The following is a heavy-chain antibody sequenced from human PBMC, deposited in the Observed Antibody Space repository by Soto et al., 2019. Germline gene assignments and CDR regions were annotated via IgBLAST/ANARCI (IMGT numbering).Heavy chain of an antibody. V-gene: IGHV1-69*18. CDR1: GGTFSSYS. CDR3: ARAVVLTFTRFYDMDV. J-gene: IGHJ6*02. Sequence: QVQLVQSGAEVKTPGSSAKVSCKASGGTFSSYSINWVRQAPGQGLEWMGRLIPMFGTTDYAQRFQGRVTFTADESTSTASMEVTNLTSEDTAVYYCARAVVLTFTRFYDMDVWGQGTTVTVSS. D-gene: IGHD3-9*01. CDR2: LIPMFGTT.